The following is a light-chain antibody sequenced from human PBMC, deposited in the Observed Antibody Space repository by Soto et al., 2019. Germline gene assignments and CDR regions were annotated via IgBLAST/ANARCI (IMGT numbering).Light chain of an antibody. V-gene: IGKV3D-15*01. CDR3: HQYNNWPRT. Sequence: EVVMTQSPATLSVSPGERSTRSFRASQTVSSNLAWYQQKPGQAPRLFIYGASTRATGIPDRFSGSGSGTEFTLTISSLQSEDFAIYYCHQYNNWPRTVGQGTKVDIK. J-gene: IGKJ1*01. CDR1: QTVSSN. CDR2: GAS.